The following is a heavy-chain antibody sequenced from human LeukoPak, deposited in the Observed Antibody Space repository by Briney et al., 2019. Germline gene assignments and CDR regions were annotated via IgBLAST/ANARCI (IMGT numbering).Heavy chain of an antibody. J-gene: IGHJ4*02. V-gene: IGHV3-66*02. D-gene: IGHD3-16*02. CDR2: IYSGGST. Sequence: GGSLRLSCAASGFTVSSNYMSWVRQAPGKGLEWVSVIYSGGSTYYADSVKGRFTISRDNSKNTLYLQMNSLRAEDTAVYYCASWSLGDGYVWGGYRQAFFDYWGQGTLVTVSS. CDR3: ASWSLGDGYVWGGYRQAFFDY. CDR1: GFTVSSNY.